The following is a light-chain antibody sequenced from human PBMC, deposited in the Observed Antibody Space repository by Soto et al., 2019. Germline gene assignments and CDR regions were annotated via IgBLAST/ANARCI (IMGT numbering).Light chain of an antibody. CDR2: GAS. Sequence: EVVMTQSPGTLSVSPGERATLSCRASHSVRSNLALYQQKPGQAPRLLIQGASTRATGIPARFSGTASGTDFTLPINSLQPEDFATYYCQQFNNCPVTFGPGTKVDI. J-gene: IGKJ3*01. CDR1: HSVRSN. CDR3: QQFNNCPVT. V-gene: IGKV3-15*01.